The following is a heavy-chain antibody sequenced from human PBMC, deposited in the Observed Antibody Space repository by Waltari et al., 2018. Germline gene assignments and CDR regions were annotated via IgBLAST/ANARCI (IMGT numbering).Heavy chain of an antibody. J-gene: IGHJ6*02. CDR3: ARMGGWYYYYGMDV. Sequence: EVQLVESGGGLVQPGGSLRLSCAASGFTFSSYEMNWVRQAPGKGLEWVSYISSSGSTIYYADSVKGRFTIYRDNAKNSMYLQMNSLRAEDTAVYYCARMGGWYYYYGMDVWGQGTTVTVSS. V-gene: IGHV3-48*03. CDR2: ISSSGSTI. D-gene: IGHD6-19*01. CDR1: GFTFSSYE.